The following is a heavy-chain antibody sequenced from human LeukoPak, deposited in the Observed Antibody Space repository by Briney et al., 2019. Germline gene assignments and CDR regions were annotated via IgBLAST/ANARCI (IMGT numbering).Heavy chain of an antibody. J-gene: IGHJ4*02. CDR3: AKVSWTDVYYFDY. CDR1: GFTFEDYA. Sequence: GGSLRLSCAASGFTFEDYAMHWVRQAPGKGLEWVSLIRGDGGSTYYADSVKGRFTICRDNTKNSLYLQMNSLRTEDTALYYCAKVSWTDVYYFDYWGQGTLVTVSS. V-gene: IGHV3-43*02. D-gene: IGHD1-1*01. CDR2: IRGDGGST.